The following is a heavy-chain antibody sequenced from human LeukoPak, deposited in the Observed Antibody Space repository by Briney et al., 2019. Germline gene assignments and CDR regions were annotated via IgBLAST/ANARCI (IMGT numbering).Heavy chain of an antibody. Sequence: GASVKVSCKASGYTFTGYYMHWVRQAPGQGLEWMGWINPNSGGTNYAQKFQGRVTMTRDTSISTAYMELSRLRSDDTAVYYCARGTVFRGYSYGYADYFDYWGQGTLVTVSS. CDR3: ARGTVFRGYSYGYADYFDY. D-gene: IGHD5-18*01. V-gene: IGHV1-2*02. CDR1: GYTFTGYY. CDR2: INPNSGGT. J-gene: IGHJ4*02.